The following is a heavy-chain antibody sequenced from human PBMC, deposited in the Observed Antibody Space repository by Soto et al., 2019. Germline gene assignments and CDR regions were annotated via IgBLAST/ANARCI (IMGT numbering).Heavy chain of an antibody. V-gene: IGHV3-13*01. CDR2: IGTAGDT. J-gene: IGHJ4*02. CDR1: GFTFSGFD. CDR3: AKCQEIGTHFFDS. D-gene: IGHD6-13*01. Sequence: GGSLRLSCEASGFTFSGFDMHWVRQPTGKGLEWVSSIGTAGDTYYAVSVKGRFTISRDNAKNSLSLQMNSLSAGDMAVYFCAKCQEIGTHFFDSWGQGTQVTVSS.